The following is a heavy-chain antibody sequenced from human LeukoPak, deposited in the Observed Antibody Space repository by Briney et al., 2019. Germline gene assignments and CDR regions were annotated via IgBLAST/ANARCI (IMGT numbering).Heavy chain of an antibody. D-gene: IGHD5-12*01. V-gene: IGHV5-51*01. CDR3: ARPTRGGYDYAY. CDR1: GYSFTSYW. Sequence: GESLKISWKGSGYSFTSYWIGWGRQMPGQGLEWMGIIYPGDSDTRYSPSFQGQVTIEADKSISTAYLQWSRLKATDAAMYSYARPTRGGYDYAYWGQGTLVTVSS. J-gene: IGHJ4*02. CDR2: IYPGDSDT.